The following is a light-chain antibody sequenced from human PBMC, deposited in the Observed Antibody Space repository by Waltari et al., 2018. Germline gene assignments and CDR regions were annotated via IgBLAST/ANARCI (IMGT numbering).Light chain of an antibody. V-gene: IGLV3-19*01. J-gene: IGLJ3*02. Sequence: SSELTQDPAVTVAFGQTVRITFQGYSLSSYYASWYQQKPGQAPVLVIYGKNNRPSGIPDRFSGSSSGNTASLTITGAQAEDEADYYCNSRDSSGNHWVFGGGTKLTVL. CDR3: NSRDSSGNHWV. CDR1: SLSSYY. CDR2: GKN.